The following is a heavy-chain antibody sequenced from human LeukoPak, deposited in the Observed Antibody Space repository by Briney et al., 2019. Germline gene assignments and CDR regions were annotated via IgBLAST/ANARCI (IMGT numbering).Heavy chain of an antibody. CDR1: GFTFSSYS. V-gene: IGHV3-21*01. CDR2: ISSSSSYI. CDR3: AKVQTLSSSALDY. J-gene: IGHJ4*02. D-gene: IGHD6-6*01. Sequence: GGSLRLSCAASGFTFSSYSMNWVRQAPGKGLEWVSPISSSSSYIYYADSVKGRFTISRDNSKNTLYLQMNSLRVEDTAVYYCAKVQTLSSSALDYWGQGTLVTVSS.